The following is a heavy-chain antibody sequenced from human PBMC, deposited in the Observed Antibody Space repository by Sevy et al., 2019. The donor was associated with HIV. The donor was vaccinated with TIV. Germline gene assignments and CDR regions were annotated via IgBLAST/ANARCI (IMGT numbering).Heavy chain of an antibody. CDR2: ISGSGGST. Sequence: GALRLSCAASGFTFSSYAMSWVRQAPGKGLEWVSAISGSGGSTYYADSVKGRFTISRDNSKNTLYLQMNSLRAEDTAVYYCAKARKSGGSYYLAYWGQGTLVTVSS. J-gene: IGHJ4*02. V-gene: IGHV3-23*01. CDR1: GFTFSSYA. D-gene: IGHD2-15*01. CDR3: AKARKSGGSYYLAY.